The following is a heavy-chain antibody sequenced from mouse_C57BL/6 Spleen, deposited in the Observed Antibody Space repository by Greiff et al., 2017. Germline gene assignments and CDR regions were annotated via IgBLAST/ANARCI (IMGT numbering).Heavy chain of an antibody. Sequence: QVQLQQPGAELVKPGASVKLSCKASGYTFTSYWMHWVKQRPGQGLEWIGMIHPNSGSTNYNEKFKSKATLTVDKSSSTAYMQLSSLTSEDSAVYDCARKETAQATDYFDYWGQGTTLTVSS. J-gene: IGHJ2*01. V-gene: IGHV1-64*01. D-gene: IGHD3-2*02. CDR3: ARKETAQATDYFDY. CDR2: IHPNSGST. CDR1: GYTFTSYW.